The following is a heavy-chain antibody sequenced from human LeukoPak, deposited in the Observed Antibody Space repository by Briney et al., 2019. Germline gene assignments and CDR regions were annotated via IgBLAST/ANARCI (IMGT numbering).Heavy chain of an antibody. J-gene: IGHJ4*02. V-gene: IGHV3-21*01. Sequence: PGGSLRFSCAASGFTFSGYSMNWVRQAPGKGLEWVSSISGNSNNIFYADSVRGRFTISRDNTKNSLYLQMNRLSADDTALYYCARDRLYGDYDSNFDSWGQGTLVTVSS. CDR1: GFTFSGYS. CDR3: ARDRLYGDYDSNFDS. CDR2: ISGNSNNI. D-gene: IGHD4-17*01.